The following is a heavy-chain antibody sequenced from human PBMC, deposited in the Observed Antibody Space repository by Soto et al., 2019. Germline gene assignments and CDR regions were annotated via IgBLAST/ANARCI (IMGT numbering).Heavy chain of an antibody. CDR2: INPNSGGT. D-gene: IGHD5-12*01. J-gene: IGHJ3*02. V-gene: IGHV1-2*02. CDR1: GYTFTVYY. Sequence: ASVKVSCKASGYTFTVYYMHCVLQAPGQGLEWMGWINPNSGGTNYAQKFQGRVTMTRDTSISTAYMELSRLRSDDTAVYYCARNIAEDAFDIWGQGTMVTVSS. CDR3: ARNIAEDAFDI.